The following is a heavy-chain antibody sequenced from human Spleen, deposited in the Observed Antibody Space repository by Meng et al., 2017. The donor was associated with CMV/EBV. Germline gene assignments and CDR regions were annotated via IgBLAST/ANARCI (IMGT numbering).Heavy chain of an antibody. J-gene: IGHJ4*02. D-gene: IGHD5-12*01. V-gene: IGHV6-1*01. CDR2: TYYRSKWYN. CDR1: GDSVSSNSAA. CDR3: ARGEDIVATHFDY. Sequence: QLVPGQMKPLTPLSLTCAISGDSVSSNSAAWNWIRQSSSRGLEWLGRTYYRSKWYNDYAVSVKSRITINPDTSKNQFSLQLNSVTPEDTAVYYCARGEDIVATHFDYWGQGTLVTVSS.